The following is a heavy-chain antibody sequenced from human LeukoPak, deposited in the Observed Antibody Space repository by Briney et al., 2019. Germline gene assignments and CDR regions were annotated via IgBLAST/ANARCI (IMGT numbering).Heavy chain of an antibody. CDR1: GFTFSSYG. V-gene: IGHV3-30*18. CDR3: AKAAYYTAMPANWFDP. D-gene: IGHD5-18*01. CDR2: VSYDGSK. J-gene: IGHJ5*02. Sequence: GGSLRLSCAASGFTFSSYGMHWVRQAPGKGLEWVAVVSYDGSKYYADSVKGRFTISGDNSKNTLYLQMNSLRAEDTAVYYCAKAAYYTAMPANWFDPWGQGTLVTVSS.